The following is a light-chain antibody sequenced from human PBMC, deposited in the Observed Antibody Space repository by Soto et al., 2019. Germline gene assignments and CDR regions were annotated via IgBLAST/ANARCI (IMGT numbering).Light chain of an antibody. CDR2: GAS. V-gene: IGKV3-15*01. CDR3: QQYETWPPRFT. CDR1: QSVSSN. Sequence: EIVLTQTPATLSVSPGERVILSCRANQSVSSNLAWYQQKPGQAPRLLIYGASSRATGIPARFSGSGFQTEFTLTISSLQSEDFAVYYCQQYETWPPRFTFGPGTKVDIK. J-gene: IGKJ3*01.